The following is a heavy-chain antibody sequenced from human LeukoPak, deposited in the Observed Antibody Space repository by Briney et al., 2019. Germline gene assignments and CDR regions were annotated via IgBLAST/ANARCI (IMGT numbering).Heavy chain of an antibody. J-gene: IGHJ5*02. V-gene: IGHV4-59*08. D-gene: IGHD2-15*01. CDR1: GDSISSYY. CDR3: ARSSSHYCSGGSCLLVSWFDP. CDR2: IYYSGST. Sequence: PSETLSLTCTVSGDSISSYYWSWIRQPPGKGLEWIGYIYYSGSTNYNPSLKSRVTISVDMSKNQFSLKLSSVTAADTAVYYCARSSSHYCSGGSCLLVSWFDPWGQGTLVTVSS.